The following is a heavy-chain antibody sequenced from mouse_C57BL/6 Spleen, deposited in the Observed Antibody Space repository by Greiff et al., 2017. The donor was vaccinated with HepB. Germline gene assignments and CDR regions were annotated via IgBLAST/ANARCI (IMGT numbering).Heavy chain of an antibody. V-gene: IGHV1-82*01. CDR1: GYAFSSSW. CDR2: IYPGDGDT. CDR3: ARHSTLFYAMDY. J-gene: IGHJ4*01. Sequence: VHLVESGPELVKPGASVKISCKASGYAFSSSWMNWVKQRPGKGLEWIGRIYPGDGDTNYNGKFKGKATLTADKSSSTAYMQLSSLTSEDSAVYFCARHSTLFYAMDYWGQGTSVTVSS.